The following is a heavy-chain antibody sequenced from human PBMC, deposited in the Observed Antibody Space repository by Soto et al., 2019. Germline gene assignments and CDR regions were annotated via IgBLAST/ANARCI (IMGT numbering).Heavy chain of an antibody. Sequence: GGSLRLSCAASGFTFSSYAMHWVRQAPGKGLEWVAVISYDGSNKYYADSVKGRFTISRDNSKNTLYLQMNSLRAEDTAVYYCARDLSSGNSDLYYYYGMDVWGQGTTVTVSS. J-gene: IGHJ6*02. V-gene: IGHV3-30-3*01. D-gene: IGHD6-19*01. CDR1: GFTFSSYA. CDR3: ARDLSSGNSDLYYYYGMDV. CDR2: ISYDGSNK.